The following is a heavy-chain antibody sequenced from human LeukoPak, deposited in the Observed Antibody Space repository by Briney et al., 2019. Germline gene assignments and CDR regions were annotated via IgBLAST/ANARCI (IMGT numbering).Heavy chain of an antibody. V-gene: IGHV4-59*08. CDR3: ARHDIVSRAFDI. Sequence: SETLSLTCTVSGGSISGYYWSWIRQPPGKGLEWIAYISYIGSTDYNPSLETRVTISVDTSKNPFSLRLSSVTAADTALYYCARHDIVSRAFDIWGQGTMVTVSS. CDR2: ISYIGST. CDR1: GGSISGYY. D-gene: IGHD2-15*01. J-gene: IGHJ3*02.